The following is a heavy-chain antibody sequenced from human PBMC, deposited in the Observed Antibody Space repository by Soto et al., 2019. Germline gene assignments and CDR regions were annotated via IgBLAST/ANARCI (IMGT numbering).Heavy chain of an antibody. Sequence: KVSCKASGYTFTSYGISWVRQAPGQGLEWMGWISAYNGNTNYAQKLQGRVTMTTDTSTSTAYMELRSLRSDDTAVYYCARRYSSSSWDYYYYMDVWGKGTTVTVSS. CDR3: ARRYSSSSWDYYYYMDV. CDR1: GYTFTSYG. J-gene: IGHJ6*03. D-gene: IGHD6-6*01. CDR2: ISAYNGNT. V-gene: IGHV1-18*01.